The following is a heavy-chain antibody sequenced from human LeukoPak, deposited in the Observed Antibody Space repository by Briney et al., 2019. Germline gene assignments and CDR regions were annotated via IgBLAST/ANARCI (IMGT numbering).Heavy chain of an antibody. J-gene: IGHJ6*02. V-gene: IGHV1-18*01. CDR3: ARDELRYFDWLLRTYYYYGMDV. CDR2: ISAYNGNT. Sequence: ASVKVSCKASGYTFTSYGISWVRQAPGQGVEWMGWISAYNGNTNYAQKLQGRVTMTTDTSTSTAYMELRSLRSDDTAVYYCARDELRYFDWLLRTYYYYGMDVWGQGTTVTVSS. D-gene: IGHD3-9*01. CDR1: GYTFTSYG.